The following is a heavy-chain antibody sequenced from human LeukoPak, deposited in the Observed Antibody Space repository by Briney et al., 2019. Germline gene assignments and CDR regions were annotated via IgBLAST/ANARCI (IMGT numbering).Heavy chain of an antibody. D-gene: IGHD6-19*01. V-gene: IGHV3-23*01. Sequence: PGGSLRLSCAASGFTFSSYAMSWVRQTPGKGLEWVSAITGSSDSTYYADSVKGRFTISRDNSKNTLYLQMNSLRAEDTAVYYCAKGFSGSGYSSLDYWGQGTLVTVSS. J-gene: IGHJ4*02. CDR1: GFTFSSYA. CDR3: AKGFSGSGYSSLDY. CDR2: ITGSSDST.